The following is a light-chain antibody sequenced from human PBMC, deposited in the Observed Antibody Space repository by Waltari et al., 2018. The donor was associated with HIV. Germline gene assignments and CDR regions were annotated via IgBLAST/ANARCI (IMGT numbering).Light chain of an antibody. V-gene: IGKV3-20*01. J-gene: IGKJ1*01. CDR3: QQYGSSPRT. Sequence: EIVLTQSPGTLSLSPGERATLSCRASQSVSSSYLAWYQQKPGQAPRLLIYGASSRATGIPERFSGSGSGTDFILIISRLEPEDFAVYYCQQYGSSPRTFGQGTKVEIK. CDR2: GAS. CDR1: QSVSSSY.